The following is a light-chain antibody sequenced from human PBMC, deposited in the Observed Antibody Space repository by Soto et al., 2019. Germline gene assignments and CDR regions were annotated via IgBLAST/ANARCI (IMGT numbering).Light chain of an antibody. J-gene: IGKJ5*01. CDR3: MQALESLT. CDR1: QSLLHNNGYNY. Sequence: EIVMTQSPLSLPVTPGEPASISCRSNQSLLHNNGYNYLDWYMQKAGQSPQLLIYLGSNRAPGVPDRFSGSGSGTDFTLKISRVEAADVGVYYCMQALESLTCGQGTRLE. V-gene: IGKV2-28*01. CDR2: LGS.